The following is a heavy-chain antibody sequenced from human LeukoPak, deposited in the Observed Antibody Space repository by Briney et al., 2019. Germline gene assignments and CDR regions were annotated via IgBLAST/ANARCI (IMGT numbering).Heavy chain of an antibody. CDR2: ISSSSSYI. J-gene: IGHJ3*02. CDR1: GFTFSSYS. V-gene: IGHV3-21*01. CDR3: AKDQRRPSRAFDI. Sequence: GGSLRLSCAASGFTFSSYSMNWVRQAPGKGLEWVSSISSSSSYIYYADSVKGRFTISRDNSKNTLYLQMNSLRAEDTAVYYCAKDQRRPSRAFDIWGQGTMVTVSS. D-gene: IGHD2-2*01.